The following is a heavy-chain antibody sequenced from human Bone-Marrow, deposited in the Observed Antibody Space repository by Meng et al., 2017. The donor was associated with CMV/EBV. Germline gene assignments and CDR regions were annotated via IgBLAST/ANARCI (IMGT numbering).Heavy chain of an antibody. Sequence: GESLKISCAASGFTFSSYSMNWVRQAPGKGLEWVSSISSSSSYIYYADSVKGRFAISRDKSTNTLYLQMNSLGPEDSAVYYCATSPLDWVPVRLDYCGQGTLVTVSS. V-gene: IGHV3-21*01. CDR1: GFTFSSYS. J-gene: IGHJ4*02. CDR2: ISSSSSYI. CDR3: ATSPLDWVPVRLDY. D-gene: IGHD3-9*01.